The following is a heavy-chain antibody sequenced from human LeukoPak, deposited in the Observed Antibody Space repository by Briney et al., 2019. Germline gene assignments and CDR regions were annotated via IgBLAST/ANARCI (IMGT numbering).Heavy chain of an antibody. Sequence: GGSLRLPCTASGFTFSNYAMYWVRQAPGKGLEFVSGINNNGGSSDYANSVKDRFTISRDNSKNTLYLQMGSLRAEDMAVYYCVRGAYCTSTTCGNWFDSWGQGTLVTVSS. V-gene: IGHV3-64*01. J-gene: IGHJ5*01. CDR1: GFTFSNYA. D-gene: IGHD2-2*01. CDR3: VRGAYCTSTTCGNWFDS. CDR2: INNNGGSS.